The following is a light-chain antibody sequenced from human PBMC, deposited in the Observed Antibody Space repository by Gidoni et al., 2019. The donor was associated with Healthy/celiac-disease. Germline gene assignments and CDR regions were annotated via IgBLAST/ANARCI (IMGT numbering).Light chain of an antibody. CDR1: QDISNY. Sequence: DIQMTQSPSSLSASVGDRVTITCQASQDISNYLNWYQQKPGKAPKLLIYDASNLETGVPSRFSGSGSGTDFTFTISSLQPEDIATYYCQQYDNLLGTFXPXTKVXIK. CDR2: DAS. J-gene: IGKJ3*01. V-gene: IGKV1-33*01. CDR3: QQYDNLLGT.